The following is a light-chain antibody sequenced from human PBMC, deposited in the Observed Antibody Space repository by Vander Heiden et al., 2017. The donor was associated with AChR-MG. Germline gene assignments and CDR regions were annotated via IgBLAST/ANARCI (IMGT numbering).Light chain of an antibody. Sequence: EIVLTQSPGTLSLSPGERATLSCRASQSVSSSYLAWYQQKPGQAPRLLIYGASSRATGIPDRFSGSGSGTDFTLTISRLEPEDCAVYYCQQDGSSRWTFGQGTKVEIK. J-gene: IGKJ1*01. V-gene: IGKV3-20*01. CDR2: GAS. CDR1: QSVSSSY. CDR3: QQDGSSRWT.